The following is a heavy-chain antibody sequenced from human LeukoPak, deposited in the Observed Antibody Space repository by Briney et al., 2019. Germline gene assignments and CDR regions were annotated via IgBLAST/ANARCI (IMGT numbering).Heavy chain of an antibody. CDR1: GFTFSSYA. CDR3: ARADVEMATIVYAFDI. CDR2: ISGSGGGT. J-gene: IGHJ3*02. D-gene: IGHD5-24*01. Sequence: PGGSLRLSCAASGFTFSSYAMSWVRQAPGKGLEWVSAISGSGGGTYYADSVKGRFTISRDNSKNTLYLQMNSLRAEDTAVYYCARADVEMATIVYAFDIWGQGTMVTVSS. V-gene: IGHV3-23*01.